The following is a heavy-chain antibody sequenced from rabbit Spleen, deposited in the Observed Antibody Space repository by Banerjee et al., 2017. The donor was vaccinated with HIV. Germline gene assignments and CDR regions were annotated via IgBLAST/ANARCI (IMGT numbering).Heavy chain of an antibody. Sequence: QSLEESGGGLVKPGGTLTLTCTVSGFDLSNYYYMCWVRQAPGKGLEWIACIYSGTGNTYYASWAKGRFTISKTSSTTVTLQMTSLTAADTATYFCARDTGSSFSSYGMDLWGPGTLVTVS. V-gene: IGHV1S40*01. CDR1: GFDLSNYYY. CDR3: ARDTGSSFSSYGMDL. CDR2: IYSGTGNT. J-gene: IGHJ6*01. D-gene: IGHD8-1*01.